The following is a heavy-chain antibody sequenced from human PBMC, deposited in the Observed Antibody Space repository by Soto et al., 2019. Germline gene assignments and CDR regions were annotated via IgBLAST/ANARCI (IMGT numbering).Heavy chain of an antibody. Sequence: SETLSLTCTVSGDSVTSVSDYWSWIRQPPGKGLEWIGYIYYSGSADYNPSLGSRVTISIDTSKNQFPLKLTSVTAADTAVYYCARGVGFGYYYYHMDLWGQGTTVTVSS. CDR2: IYYSGSA. CDR3: ARGVGFGYYYYHMDL. CDR1: GDSVTSVSDY. V-gene: IGHV4-61*01. J-gene: IGHJ6*02. D-gene: IGHD3-10*01.